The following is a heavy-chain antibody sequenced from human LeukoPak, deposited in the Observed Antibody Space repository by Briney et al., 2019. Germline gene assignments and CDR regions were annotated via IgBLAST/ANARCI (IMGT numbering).Heavy chain of an antibody. CDR2: IKSNSDGGTT. V-gene: IGHV3-15*01. D-gene: IGHD4-11*01. CDR1: GLTFSNAW. J-gene: IGHJ4*02. CDR3: AIATTLIDY. Sequence: GGSLRLSCVASGLTFSNAWMSWVRQSPGKGLEWVGRIKSNSDGGTTEYAAPVTGTFSISRDDSKNTLYLQMNSLKTEDTAVYYCAIATTLIDYWGQGTLGTVSS.